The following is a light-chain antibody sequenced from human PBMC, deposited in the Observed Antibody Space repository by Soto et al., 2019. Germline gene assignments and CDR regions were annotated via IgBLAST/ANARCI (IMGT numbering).Light chain of an antibody. V-gene: IGKV3-20*01. CDR2: GAS. Sequence: EIVLTQSPGTLSLSPGERATLSCRASQSVSSSNLAWYQHKPGQAPRLVMYGASSRATGIPDRFSGSGSGTDFTLTISRLEPEDFAIYYCQQYRSSPVSFGQGTKLEIK. CDR1: QSVSSSN. J-gene: IGKJ2*03. CDR3: QQYRSSPVS.